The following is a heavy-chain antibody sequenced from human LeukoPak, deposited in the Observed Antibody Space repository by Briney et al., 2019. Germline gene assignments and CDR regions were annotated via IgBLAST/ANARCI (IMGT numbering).Heavy chain of an antibody. V-gene: IGHV3-30*02. CDR2: IRYDGSNK. CDR1: GFTFSSYG. D-gene: IGHD3-22*01. CDR3: AKSDDSSGYYYGIVY. Sequence: GGSLRLSCAASGFTFSSYGMHWVRQAPGKGLEWVAFIRYDGSNKYYADSVKGRFTISRDNSKNTLYLQMNSLRAEDTAVYYCAKSDDSSGYYYGIVYWGQGTLVTVSS. J-gene: IGHJ4*02.